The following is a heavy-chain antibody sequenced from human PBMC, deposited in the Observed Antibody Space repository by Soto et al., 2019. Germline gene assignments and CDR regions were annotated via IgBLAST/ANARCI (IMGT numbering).Heavy chain of an antibody. CDR1: GGTFSSYA. D-gene: IGHD4-4*01. J-gene: IGHJ6*02. CDR2: IIPIFGTA. V-gene: IGHV1-69*06. CDR3: ARGALTTVTTYYYGMDV. Sequence: GASVKVSCKASGGTFSSYAISWVRQAPGQGLEWMGGIIPIFGTANYAQKFQGRVTITADKSTSTAYMELSSLRSEDTAVYYCARGALTTVTTYYYGMDVWGQGTTVTVS.